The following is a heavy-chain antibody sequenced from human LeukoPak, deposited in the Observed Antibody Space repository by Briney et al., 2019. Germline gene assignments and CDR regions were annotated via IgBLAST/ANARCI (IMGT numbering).Heavy chain of an antibody. D-gene: IGHD6-13*01. Sequence: SETLSLTCAVYGGSFSGYYWSWIRQPPGKGLEWIGEINHSGSTNYNPSLKSRVTISVDTSKNQFSLKLSSVTAADTAVYYCARHQQLVNFGYWGQGTLVTVSS. V-gene: IGHV4-34*01. CDR1: GGSFSGYY. CDR2: INHSGST. J-gene: IGHJ4*02. CDR3: ARHQQLVNFGY.